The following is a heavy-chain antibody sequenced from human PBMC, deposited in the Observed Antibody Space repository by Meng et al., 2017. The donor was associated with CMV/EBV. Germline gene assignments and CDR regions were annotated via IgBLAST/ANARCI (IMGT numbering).Heavy chain of an antibody. V-gene: IGHV1-2*02. Sequence: ASVKVSCKASGYTFTGHYMHWVRQAPGQGLEWMGWINPNSGGTNYAQKFQGRVTMTRDTSISTAYMELSRLRSDDTAVYYCAGIVSGSYLQLPDYWGQGTLVTVSS. J-gene: IGHJ4*02. D-gene: IGHD1-26*01. CDR3: AGIVSGSYLQLPDY. CDR2: INPNSGGT. CDR1: GYTFTGHY.